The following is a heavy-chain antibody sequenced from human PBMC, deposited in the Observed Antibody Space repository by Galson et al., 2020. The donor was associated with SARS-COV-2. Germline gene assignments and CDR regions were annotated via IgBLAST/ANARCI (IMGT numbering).Heavy chain of an antibody. V-gene: IGHV4-38-2*01. CDR1: GSSISSGYY. J-gene: IGHJ3*02. Sequence: SETLSLTCAVSGSSISSGYYWGWIRQPPGKGLEWIGSVYHSGSTYYNPSLKSRVTISVDTSKNQFSLKLSSVTAADTAVYYCARHEGFVTTVIVVVIKADDAFDIWGQGTMVTVSS. CDR3: ARHEGFVTTVIVVVIKADDAFDI. CDR2: VYHSGST. D-gene: IGHD3-22*01.